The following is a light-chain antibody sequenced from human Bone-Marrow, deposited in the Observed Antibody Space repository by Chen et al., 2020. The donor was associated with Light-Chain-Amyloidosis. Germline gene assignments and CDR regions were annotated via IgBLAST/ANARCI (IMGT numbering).Light chain of an antibody. J-gene: IGKJ3*01. CDR3: QQYYDTPLT. CDR1: QILLYTSSNKNY. CDR2: WAS. Sequence: DIVMTQSPDSLAVSLGERATINCRSSQILLYTSSNKNYLAWYQQKPGQPPKLLIYWASTRESGVPDRFSGRGSGTDFTLSLSSLQPEDVAVYYCQQYYDTPLTFGPGTKVEI. V-gene: IGKV4-1*01.